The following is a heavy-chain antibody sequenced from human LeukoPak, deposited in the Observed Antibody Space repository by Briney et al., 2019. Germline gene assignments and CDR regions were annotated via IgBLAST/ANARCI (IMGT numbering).Heavy chain of an antibody. CDR1: GFTFSDYY. Sequence: KPGGSLRLSCAASGFTFSDYYRSWIRQAPGKGLEWVSYISSSSSYTNYADSVKGRSTISRDNAKNSLYLQMNSLRAEDTAVYYCAREYSSSWYGPDYYYYGMDVWGKGTTVTVSS. CDR3: AREYSSSWYGPDYYYYGMDV. CDR2: ISSSSSYT. D-gene: IGHD6-13*01. J-gene: IGHJ6*04. V-gene: IGHV3-11*06.